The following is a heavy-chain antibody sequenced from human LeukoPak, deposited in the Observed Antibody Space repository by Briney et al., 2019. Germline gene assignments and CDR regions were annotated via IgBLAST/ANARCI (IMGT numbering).Heavy chain of an antibody. V-gene: IGHV3-48*04. CDR3: ARPLGRGGSYYGY. Sequence: GSLRLSCAASGFTFSTYSMNWVRQAPGKGLEWVSYISNSGDTMFYADSVKGRFTISRDNAKNSVYLQMNSLRAEDTGVYYCARPLGRGGSYYGYWGHGTLLTVSS. CDR1: GFTFSTYS. D-gene: IGHD1-26*01. J-gene: IGHJ4*01. CDR2: ISNSGDTM.